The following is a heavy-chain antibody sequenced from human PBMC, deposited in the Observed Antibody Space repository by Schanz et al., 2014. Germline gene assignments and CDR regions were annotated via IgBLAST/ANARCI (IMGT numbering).Heavy chain of an antibody. Sequence: EVQLLESGGGLVQPGGSLRLSCAASGFTFSTHAMSWVRQAPGKGLEWVSSINTGGDSTYYADSVKGRFTISRDNAKNSLYLQMNSLRAEDTAVYHCVSSGSYSSYAFWGQGTLVTVSS. D-gene: IGHD3-10*01. CDR2: INTGGDST. CDR1: GFTFSTHA. J-gene: IGHJ4*02. CDR3: VSSGSYSSYAF. V-gene: IGHV3-23*01.